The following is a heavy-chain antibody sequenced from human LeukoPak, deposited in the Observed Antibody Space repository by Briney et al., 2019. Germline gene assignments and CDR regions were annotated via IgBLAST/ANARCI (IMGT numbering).Heavy chain of an antibody. V-gene: IGHV3-30*18. Sequence: GRSLRLSCAASGFTLSNYGMHWVRQAPGKGLEWVAVVSYDGNYKYYAASAEGRFAISRDNSKNPLYLQMNSLRVEDAAVYYCTKDVGRLTLVRGEPYYYYGMDVWGKGTTVSVS. CDR2: VSYDGNYK. CDR3: TKDVGRLTLVRGEPYYYYGMDV. D-gene: IGHD3-10*01. CDR1: GFTLSNYG. J-gene: IGHJ6*04.